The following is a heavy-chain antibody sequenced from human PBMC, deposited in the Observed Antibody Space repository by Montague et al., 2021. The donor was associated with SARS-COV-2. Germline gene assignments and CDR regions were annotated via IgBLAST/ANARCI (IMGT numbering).Heavy chain of an antibody. CDR2: INYSGIT. D-gene: IGHD5-12*01. J-gene: IGHJ4*02. V-gene: IGHV4-59*01. CDR3: ARSGWLTRGFDS. CDR1: GGSTSTYY. Sequence: SETLSLTCTVSGGSTSTYYWSWIRQPPGKGLEWIAYINYSGITNXXPSLKSRVSVSLDTSKNHFSLNLKSVTAADTAVYYCARSGWLTRGFDSWGQGTLVFVSS.